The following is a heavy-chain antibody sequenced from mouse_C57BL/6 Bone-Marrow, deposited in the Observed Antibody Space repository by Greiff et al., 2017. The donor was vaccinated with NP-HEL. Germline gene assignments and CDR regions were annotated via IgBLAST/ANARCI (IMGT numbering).Heavy chain of an antibody. V-gene: IGHV1-64*01. J-gene: IGHJ2*01. CDR2: IHPNSGST. D-gene: IGHD1-1*01. CDR3: ARGEDYYGPYLNN. CDR1: GYTFTSYW. Sequence: QVQLQQPGAELVKPGASVKLSCKASGYTFTSYWMHWVKQRPGQGLEWIGMIHPNSGSTYYNEKFKSKATLTVDKSSSTAYMQLRSLTSEASAVYYCARGEDYYGPYLNNWGQGTAHTVSS.